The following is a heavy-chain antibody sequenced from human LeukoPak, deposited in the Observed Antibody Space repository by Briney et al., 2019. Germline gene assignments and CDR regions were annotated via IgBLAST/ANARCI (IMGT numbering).Heavy chain of an antibody. CDR3: ATRSPSFYESAVNDAFDI. J-gene: IGHJ3*02. CDR2: IYYSGST. Sequence: SETLSLTCTVSGGSISSYYWSWIRQPPGKGLEWIGYIYYSGSTNYNPSLKSRVTISVDTSKNQFSLKLSSVTATDTAVYYCATRSPSFYESAVNDAFDIWGQGTMVTVSS. CDR1: GGSISSYY. V-gene: IGHV4-59*08. D-gene: IGHD2/OR15-2a*01.